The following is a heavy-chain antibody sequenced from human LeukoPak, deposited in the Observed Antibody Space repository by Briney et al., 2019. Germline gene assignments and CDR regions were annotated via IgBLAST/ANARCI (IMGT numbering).Heavy chain of an antibody. CDR2: ISGSGGST. Sequence: PGGSLRLFCAASGFTFSSYAMSWVRQAPGKGLEWVSAISGSGGSTYYAASVKGRFTISRDNSKNTLFLQMNSLRAEDTAVYYCAKDINYDSSGYFLYWGQGTLVTVSS. V-gene: IGHV3-23*01. CDR1: GFTFSSYA. CDR3: AKDINYDSSGYFLY. J-gene: IGHJ4*02. D-gene: IGHD3-22*01.